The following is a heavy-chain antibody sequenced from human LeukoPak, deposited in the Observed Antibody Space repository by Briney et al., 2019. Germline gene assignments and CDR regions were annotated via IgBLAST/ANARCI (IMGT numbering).Heavy chain of an antibody. CDR1: GYIFTGHC. D-gene: IGHD5-24*01. CDR2: INPKTGGT. Sequence: ASVKVSCKACGYIFTGHCMNWVRQAPGQGLEWMGRINPKTGGTNFAQNFQGRVTMTRDTSISTGYMELTRLRPDDTAVYYCARVGDGLNDAFDVWGQGTMVTVFS. J-gene: IGHJ3*01. CDR3: ARVGDGLNDAFDV. V-gene: IGHV1-2*06.